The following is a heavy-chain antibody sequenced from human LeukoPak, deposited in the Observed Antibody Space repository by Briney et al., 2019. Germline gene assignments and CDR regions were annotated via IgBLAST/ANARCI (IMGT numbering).Heavy chain of an antibody. CDR1: GGSFSGYY. Sequence: SETLSLTCAVYGGSFSGYYWSWIRQPPGKGLEWIGEINHSGSTNYNPSLKSRVTISVDTSKNQFSLKLSSVTAADTAVYYCARVGRGVRGVIITAAVDYWGQGTLVTVSS. CDR3: ARVGRGVRGVIITAAVDY. J-gene: IGHJ4*02. V-gene: IGHV4-34*01. CDR2: INHSGST. D-gene: IGHD3-10*01.